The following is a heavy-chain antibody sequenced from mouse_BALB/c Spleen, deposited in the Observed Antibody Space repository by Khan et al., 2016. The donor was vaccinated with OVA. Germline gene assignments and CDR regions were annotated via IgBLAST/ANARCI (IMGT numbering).Heavy chain of an antibody. Sequence: QVRLQQSGPELKKPGETVKISCKASGYTFTNYGMNWVKQAPGKGLKWMGWINTYTGEPTYADDFKGRFAFSLETSASTAYLQINNLKNEDTATYCCASGGYWYFDFWGAGTTVTVSS. D-gene: IGHD1-1*02. V-gene: IGHV9-3-1*01. J-gene: IGHJ1*01. CDR3: ASGGYWYFDF. CDR2: INTYTGEP. CDR1: GYTFTNYG.